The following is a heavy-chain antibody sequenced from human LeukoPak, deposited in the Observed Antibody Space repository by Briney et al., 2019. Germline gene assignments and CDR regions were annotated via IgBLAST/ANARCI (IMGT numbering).Heavy chain of an antibody. CDR1: GGSFSGYY. V-gene: IGHV4-34*01. CDR3: ARVHDAFDI. Sequence: SETLSLTCAVYGGSFSGYYWSWIRQPPGKGLEWIGEINHSGSTNYNPSLKSRVTISVDTSKNQFSLKLSSVTAADTAVYYCARVHDAFDIWGQGTMVTVSS. CDR2: INHSGST. J-gene: IGHJ3*02.